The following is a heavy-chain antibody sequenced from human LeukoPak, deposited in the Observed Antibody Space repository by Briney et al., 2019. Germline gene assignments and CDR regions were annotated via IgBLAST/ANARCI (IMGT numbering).Heavy chain of an antibody. CDR3: ARGITMLVVTAPLGY. D-gene: IGHD3-22*01. Sequence: SVKVSCKASGGTFSTNSITWVRQAPGQGLEWMGGIIPTFRTAHYAQRFQGRDTMTADESTSTAYMELSSLTSDDTAAYYCARGITMLVVTAPLGYWGQGTRVTVSS. V-gene: IGHV1-69*13. J-gene: IGHJ4*02. CDR2: IIPTFRTA. CDR1: GGTFSTNS.